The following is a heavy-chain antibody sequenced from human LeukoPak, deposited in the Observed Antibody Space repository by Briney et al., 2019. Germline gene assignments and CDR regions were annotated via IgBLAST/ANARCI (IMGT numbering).Heavy chain of an antibody. CDR1: GFTVSSNY. J-gene: IGHJ6*03. Sequence: GGSLRLSCAASGFTVSSNYMSWVRQAPGKGLEWVSVIYSGGSTYYADSVKGRFTISRDNSKNTLYLQMNSLRAEDTAVYYCARVDQQPFYYYYMDVWGKGTTVTVSS. D-gene: IGHD6-13*01. V-gene: IGHV3-53*01. CDR3: ARVDQQPFYYYYMDV. CDR2: IYSGGST.